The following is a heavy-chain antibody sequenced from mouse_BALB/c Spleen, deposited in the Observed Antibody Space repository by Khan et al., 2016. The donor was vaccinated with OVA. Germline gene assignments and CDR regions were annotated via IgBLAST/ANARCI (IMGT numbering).Heavy chain of an antibody. J-gene: IGHJ2*01. D-gene: IGHD1-1*01. CDR3: ARSGFGSLGY. Sequence: QVQLQQSGPVLVKPGASVKMSCKASGYTFTDYVINWVKQTAGPGLEWIGQIYPGSGNTYYNAKFTGMATLTLDKSSTTAYMQLSSLTSEDSAVYFWARSGFGSLGYWGQGTTLTVSS. CDR1: GYTFTDYV. V-gene: IGHV1-77*01. CDR2: IYPGSGNT.